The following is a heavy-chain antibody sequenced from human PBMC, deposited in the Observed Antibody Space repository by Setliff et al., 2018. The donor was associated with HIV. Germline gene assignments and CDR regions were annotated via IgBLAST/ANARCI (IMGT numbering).Heavy chain of an antibody. J-gene: IGHJ6*02. D-gene: IGHD3-16*01. CDR2: ISSNGSNT. CDR1: GFSFNNYY. Sequence: GGSLRLSCIASGFSFNNYYMTWVRQAPGKGLEYVSAISSNGSNTRYADSVKGRFTISRDNSKNTLYLRMNSLRAEDTAVYYCAKDNDYVWGSFSAASKGRYGMDVWGQGTTVTVSS. CDR3: AKDNDYVWGSFSAASKGRYGMDV. V-gene: IGHV3-64*04.